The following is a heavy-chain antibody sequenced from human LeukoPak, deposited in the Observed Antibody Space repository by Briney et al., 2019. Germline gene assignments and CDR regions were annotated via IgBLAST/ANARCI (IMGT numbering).Heavy chain of an antibody. CDR3: ARDQGYRYGYGDFDY. Sequence: SVKVSCKASGGTXRSYAISWVRQAPGQGLEWMGGIIPIFGTANYAQKFQGRVTITADESTSTAYMELSSLRSEDTAVYYCARDQGYRYGYGDFDYWGQGTLVTVSS. CDR2: IIPIFGTA. J-gene: IGHJ4*02. V-gene: IGHV1-69*01. D-gene: IGHD5-18*01. CDR1: GGTXRSYA.